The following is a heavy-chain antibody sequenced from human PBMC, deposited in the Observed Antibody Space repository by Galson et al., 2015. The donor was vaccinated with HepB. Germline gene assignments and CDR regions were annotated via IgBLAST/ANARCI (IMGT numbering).Heavy chain of an antibody. D-gene: IGHD4-17*01. J-gene: IGHJ4*02. CDR1: GFTLSNYI. Sequence: SLRLSCAASGFTLSNYIMSWIRQAPGKGLEWLSYISSNTIYTNYADSVKGRFTVSRDNVKNSTSLQMNRLSVEDTAIYYCARVADADYGDHSHFDSWGQGALVTVSS. V-gene: IGHV3-11*06. CDR3: ARVADADYGDHSHFDS. CDR2: ISSNTIYT.